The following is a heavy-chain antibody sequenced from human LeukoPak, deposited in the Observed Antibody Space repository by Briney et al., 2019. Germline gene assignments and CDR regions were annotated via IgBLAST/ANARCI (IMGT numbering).Heavy chain of an antibody. D-gene: IGHD6-19*01. CDR3: AGDSYSSGWYPDY. Sequence: GGSLRLSCAASGFTFSSYGMHWVRQAPGKGLEWVAVIWYDGSNKYYADSVKGRFAISRDNSKNTLYLQMNSLRAEDTAVYYCAGDSYSSGWYPDYWGQGTLVTVSS. CDR1: GFTFSSYG. J-gene: IGHJ4*02. CDR2: IWYDGSNK. V-gene: IGHV3-33*01.